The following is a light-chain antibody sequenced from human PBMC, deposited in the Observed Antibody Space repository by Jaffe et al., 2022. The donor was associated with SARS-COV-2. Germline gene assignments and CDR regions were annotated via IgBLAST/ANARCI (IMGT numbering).Light chain of an antibody. V-gene: IGLV2-14*01. CDR1: SSDVGGYNH. CDR2: DVS. CDR3: SSYTGTSTLYV. Sequence: QSALTQPASVSGSPGQSITMSCTGSSSDVGGYNHVSWYQQHPGKAPKLMIYDVSNRPSGVSNRFSGSKSGNTASLTISGLQAEDEADYYCSSYTGTSTLYVFGTGTKITVL. J-gene: IGLJ1*01.